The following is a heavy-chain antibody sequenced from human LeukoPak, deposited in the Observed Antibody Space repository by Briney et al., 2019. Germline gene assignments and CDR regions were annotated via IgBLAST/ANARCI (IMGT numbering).Heavy chain of an antibody. D-gene: IGHD3-10*01. V-gene: IGHV4-38-2*02. CDR3: ARGRDYGSGSYYGY. J-gene: IGHJ4*02. CDR2: IYHSGST. CDR1: GYSISSGSY. Sequence: PSETLSLTCTVSGYSISSGSYWGWFRQPPGKGLEWIGSIYHSGSTYYNPSLKSRVTISVDTSKSQFSLKLSAVTAADTAVYYCARGRDYGSGSYYGYWGQGTLVTVSS.